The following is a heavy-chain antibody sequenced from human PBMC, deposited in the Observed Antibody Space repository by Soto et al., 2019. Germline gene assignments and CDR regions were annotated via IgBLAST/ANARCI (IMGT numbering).Heavy chain of an antibody. CDR2: INPKSGGT. D-gene: IGHD5-12*01. Sequence: ASVKVSCKASGYTITAHLLQWVRQAPGQGLEWMGWINPKSGGTDYAHKFQGRVTMTRDTSSRSAYMELSSLRSDDTAVYYCAKANSGDDDEFDYWGQGTQVTVSS. CDR3: AKANSGDDDEFDY. CDR1: GYTITAHL. V-gene: IGHV1-2*07. J-gene: IGHJ4*02.